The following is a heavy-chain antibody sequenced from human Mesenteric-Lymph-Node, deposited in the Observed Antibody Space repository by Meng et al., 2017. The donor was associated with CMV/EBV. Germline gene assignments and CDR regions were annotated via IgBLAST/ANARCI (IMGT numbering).Heavy chain of an antibody. V-gene: IGHV1-8*03. D-gene: IGHD3-10*01. CDR2: MNPNSGNT. CDR1: GYTFTSYD. Sequence: ASVKVSCKASGYTFTSYDINWVRQATGQGLEWMGWMNPNSGNTGYAQKFQGRVNITRNTSISKAYMEQSSLRSEDTAVYYWARDLRPYGGGNWFDPWGQGTLVTVSS. J-gene: IGHJ5*02. CDR3: ARDLRPYGGGNWFDP.